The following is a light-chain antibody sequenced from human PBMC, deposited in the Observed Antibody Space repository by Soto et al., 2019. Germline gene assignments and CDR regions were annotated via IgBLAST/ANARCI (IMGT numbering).Light chain of an antibody. CDR1: SSDVGGYNY. V-gene: IGLV2-14*01. CDR3: SSYTSSSTQVV. Sequence: QSALTQPASVSGSPGQSITISCTGTSSDVGGYNYVSWYQQHPGKAPKLMIYDVSNRPSGVSDRFSGSKSGNTASLTISGLQAGDEADYCCSSYTSSSTQVVFGGGTKLTVL. J-gene: IGLJ2*01. CDR2: DVS.